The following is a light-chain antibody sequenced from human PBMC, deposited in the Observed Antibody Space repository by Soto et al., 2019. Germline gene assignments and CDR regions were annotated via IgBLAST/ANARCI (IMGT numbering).Light chain of an antibody. V-gene: IGKV3-11*01. J-gene: IGKJ5*01. CDR3: QQRSNWPPIT. Sequence: EIVFTQSPSTLSFARWEIATLSCRASQSVSSYLAWYQQKPGQAPRLLIYDASNRATGIPARFSGSGSGTDFTLTISSLEPEDFAVYYCQQRSNWPPITFGQGTRLEI. CDR1: QSVSSY. CDR2: DAS.